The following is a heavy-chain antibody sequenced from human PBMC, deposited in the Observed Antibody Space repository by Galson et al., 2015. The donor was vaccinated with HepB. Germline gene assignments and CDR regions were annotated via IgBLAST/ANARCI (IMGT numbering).Heavy chain of an antibody. D-gene: IGHD6-13*01. CDR3: AKDGFSAAGIGHYYYGMDV. Sequence: SLRLSCAASGFTFSSYAMSWVRQAPGKGLEWASAISGSGGSTYYADSVKGRFTISRDNSKNTLYLQMNSLRAEDTAVYYCAKDGFSAAGIGHYYYGMDVWGQGTTVTVSS. J-gene: IGHJ6*02. V-gene: IGHV3-23*01. CDR1: GFTFSSYA. CDR2: ISGSGGST.